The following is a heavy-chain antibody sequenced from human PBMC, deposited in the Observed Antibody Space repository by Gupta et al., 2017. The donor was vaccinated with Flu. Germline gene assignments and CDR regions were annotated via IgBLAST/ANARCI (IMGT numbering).Heavy chain of an antibody. CDR2: IKSKTDGGTT. J-gene: IGHJ6*02. CDR1: GFTFSNAW. V-gene: IGHV3-15*01. D-gene: IGHD1-26*01. Sequence: EVQLVESGGGLVQPGGSLRLSCAASGFTFSNAWMSWVRKAPGKGLEWVGRIKSKTDGGTTDYAAPVKGRFTISRDDSKNTLYLQMNSLKTEDTAVYYCTSTFTGSYYPGGNYYGMDVWGQGTTVTVSS. CDR3: TSTFTGSYYPGGNYYGMDV.